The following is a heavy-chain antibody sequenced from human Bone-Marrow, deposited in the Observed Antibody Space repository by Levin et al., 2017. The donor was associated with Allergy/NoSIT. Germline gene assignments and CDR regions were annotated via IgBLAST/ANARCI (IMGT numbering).Heavy chain of an antibody. Sequence: PGGSLRLSCEASGFTFSSYGMHWVRQAPGKGLEWVAVISYDGSDKYYADSVKGRFTVSRDNSRNTLYLQMNSLRRDDTATYYCARDGYCSSSRCYADIHSEYYYGLVVWGQGTTVTVSS. J-gene: IGHJ6*02. CDR1: GFTFSSYG. CDR3: ARDGYCSSSRCYADIHSEYYYGLVV. V-gene: IGHV3-30*03. CDR2: ISYDGSDK. D-gene: IGHD2-2*03.